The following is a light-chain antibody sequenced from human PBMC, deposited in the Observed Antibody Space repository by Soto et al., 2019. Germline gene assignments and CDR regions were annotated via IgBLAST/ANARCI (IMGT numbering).Light chain of an antibody. V-gene: IGLV2-14*01. Sequence: QSALTQPASVSGCPGQSITISCTGSSGDVGGGNYVSWYQQYPGKAPKLMIYEVTNRPSGVSNRFSGSKSGNTASLTISGLQAEDEADYYCSSKTTIRTDVFGTGTKLTVL. CDR2: EVT. CDR3: SSKTTIRTDV. CDR1: SGDVGGGNY. J-gene: IGLJ1*01.